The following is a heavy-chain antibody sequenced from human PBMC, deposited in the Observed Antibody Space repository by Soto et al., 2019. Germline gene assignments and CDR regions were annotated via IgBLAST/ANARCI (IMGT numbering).Heavy chain of an antibody. J-gene: IGHJ6*02. V-gene: IGHV4-39*01. CDR2: IYYSGST. CDR1: GGSISSSSYY. D-gene: IGHD1-26*01. CDR3: ARRVGANRGYGMDV. Sequence: QLQLQESGPGLVKPSETLSLTCTVSGGSISSSSYYWGWIRQPPGKGLEWIGSIYYSGSTYYNPSLKSRVTIAVDTSKNQFSLKRSSVTAADTAVYYCARRVGANRGYGMDVWGQGTTVTVSS.